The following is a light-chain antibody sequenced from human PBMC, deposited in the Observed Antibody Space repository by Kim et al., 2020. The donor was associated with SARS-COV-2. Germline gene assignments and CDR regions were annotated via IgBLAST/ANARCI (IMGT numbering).Light chain of an antibody. CDR1: QSVSRH. CDR3: QQYNNWPLT. CDR2: DAS. V-gene: IGKV3-15*01. J-gene: IGKJ4*01. Sequence: VDHGERATLSCRASQSVSRHLAWYQQTPGQVPRLLIYDASTRATGIAARFSGSGSATEFTLTISSLQSEYFAVYYCQQYNNWPLTFGGGTKVDIK.